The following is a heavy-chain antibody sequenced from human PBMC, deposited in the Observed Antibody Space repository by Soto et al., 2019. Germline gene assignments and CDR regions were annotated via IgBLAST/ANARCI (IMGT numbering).Heavy chain of an antibody. V-gene: IGHV3-30*18. CDR1: GFTFSSYG. CDR3: AKRRAPNYYYYYGMDG. Sequence: QVQLVESGGGVVQPGRSLRLSCAASGFTFSSYGMHWVRQAPGKGLEWVAVISYDGSNKYYADSVKGRFTISRDNHKNTLYLQMNSLRAEDTAVYYCAKRRAPNYYYYYGMDGWGQGTTVTVSS. CDR2: ISYDGSNK. J-gene: IGHJ6*02.